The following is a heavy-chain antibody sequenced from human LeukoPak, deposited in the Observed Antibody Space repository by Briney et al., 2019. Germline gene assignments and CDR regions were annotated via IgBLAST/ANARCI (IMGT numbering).Heavy chain of an antibody. J-gene: IGHJ4*02. CDR3: ARTITFGGVIDPYFDY. CDR2: ISSSSSYI. CDR1: GFTFSSYS. V-gene: IGHV3-21*01. Sequence: GGSLRLSCAASGFTFSSYSMNWVRQAPGKGLEWVSSISSSSSYIYYADSMKGRFTISRDNAKNSLYLQLNSLRAEDTAVYYCARTITFGGVIDPYFDYWGQGTLVTVSS. D-gene: IGHD3-16*02.